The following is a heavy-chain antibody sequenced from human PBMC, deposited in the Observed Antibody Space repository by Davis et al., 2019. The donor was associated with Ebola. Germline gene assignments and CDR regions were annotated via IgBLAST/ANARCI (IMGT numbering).Heavy chain of an antibody. J-gene: IGHJ4*02. CDR2: ISYDGSNK. CDR3: ASKSL. V-gene: IGHV3-30*04. CDR1: GYTFTSYY. Sequence: GESLKVSCKASGYTFTSYYMHWVRQAPGKGLEWVAVISYDGSNKYYADSVKGRFTISRDNSKNTLYLQMNSLRAEDTAVYYCASKSLWGQGTLVTVSS.